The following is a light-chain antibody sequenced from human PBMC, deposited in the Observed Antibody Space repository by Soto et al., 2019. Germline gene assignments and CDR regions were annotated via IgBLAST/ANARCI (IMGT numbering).Light chain of an antibody. J-gene: IGLJ1*01. Sequence: QSVLAQPPSASGSPGQSVTISCTGTSTDFVSYNRVSWYQQPPGTAPKLMIYEVSKRPSGVPDRFSGSKSGNTASLTISGLQAADEADYYCTSPTPGSLYVFGTGTKVTVL. CDR2: EVS. V-gene: IGLV2-18*02. CDR3: TSPTPGSLYV. CDR1: STDFVSYNR.